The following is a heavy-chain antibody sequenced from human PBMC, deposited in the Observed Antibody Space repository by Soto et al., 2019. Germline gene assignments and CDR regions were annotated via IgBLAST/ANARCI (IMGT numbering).Heavy chain of an antibody. CDR1: GFTFSSYG. D-gene: IGHD5-12*01. CDR2: IYYDGSNK. CDR3: ARGHGVATTMGWFDP. V-gene: IGHV3-33*01. Sequence: QVQLVEAGGVVVQPGRSLRLSCAASGFTFSSYGIHWVRQAPGKGLEWVAVIYYDGSNKYYADSVKGRFTISRDNSKNTLYLQMTSLRADDTAVYSCARGHGVATTMGWFDPWGQGTLVTVSS. J-gene: IGHJ5*02.